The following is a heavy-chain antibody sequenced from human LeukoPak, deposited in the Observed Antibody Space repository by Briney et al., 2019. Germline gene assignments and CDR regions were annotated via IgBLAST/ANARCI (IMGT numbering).Heavy chain of an antibody. CDR3: ASWPRYFDY. CDR2: IDADGSST. J-gene: IGHJ4*02. Sequence: PGGSLRLSCGASGFTFSNYWMHWVRQVPGKGLVWVARIDADGSSTSYADSVQGRFTISRDNAKNTLYLQMNSLRAEDTAVYYCASWPRYFDYWGQGTLVTVSS. CDR1: GFTFSNYW. V-gene: IGHV3-74*01.